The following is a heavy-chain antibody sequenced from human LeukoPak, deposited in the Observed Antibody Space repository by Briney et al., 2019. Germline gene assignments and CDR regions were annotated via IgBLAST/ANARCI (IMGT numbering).Heavy chain of an antibody. CDR3: ARRRRYSSGWYYFDY. Sequence: GSLRLSCAASGFTFSSYWMSWVRQAPGKGLEWIGYIYYSGSTNYNPSLKSRVTISVDTSKNQFSLKLSSVTAADTAVYYCARRRRYSSGWYYFDYWGQGTLVTVSS. CDR1: GFTFSSYW. J-gene: IGHJ4*02. D-gene: IGHD6-19*01. CDR2: IYYSGST. V-gene: IGHV4-59*08.